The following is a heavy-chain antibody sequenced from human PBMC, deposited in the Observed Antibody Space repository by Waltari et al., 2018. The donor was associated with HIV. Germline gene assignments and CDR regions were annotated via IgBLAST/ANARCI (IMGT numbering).Heavy chain of an antibody. CDR2: IHSPGRT. Sequence: QLQLRESGPRLVKPLETLALNCSVSGGSLTTYLWNWYRQPPGKGLEWLGYIHSPGRTNYNPSLKSRVTISVDTSKTVFSLQLKSVTAADTAIYYCARGIFGGNPGYWGRGTLITVS. J-gene: IGHJ4*02. V-gene: IGHV4-59*01. CDR1: GGSLTTYL. CDR3: ARGIFGGNPGY. D-gene: IGHD2-15*01.